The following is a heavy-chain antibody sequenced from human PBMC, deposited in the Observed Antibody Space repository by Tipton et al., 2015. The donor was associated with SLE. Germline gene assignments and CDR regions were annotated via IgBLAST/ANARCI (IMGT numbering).Heavy chain of an antibody. CDR3: ARERIEEYGGKENWIDP. V-gene: IGHV4-34*01. Sequence: LRLSCAVYGGSFSGYYWSWLHQSPGKGLEWIGEINHSGSTNYNPSLKSRVTISVERSNNQFSLNLSSVTAADAAVYYCARERIEEYGGKENWIDPWGQGTLVTVSS. CDR2: INHSGST. CDR1: GGSFSGYY. D-gene: IGHD4/OR15-4a*01. J-gene: IGHJ5*02.